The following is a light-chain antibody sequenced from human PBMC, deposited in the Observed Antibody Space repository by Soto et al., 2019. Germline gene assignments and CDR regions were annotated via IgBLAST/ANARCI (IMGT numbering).Light chain of an antibody. CDR1: QSVSSSY. Sequence: EIVLTQSPCTLSLSPGERATLSYRASQSVSSSYLAWYQQKPGQAPRLLIYGASSRATGIPARFSGSGSGTEFTLTISSLQSDDFASYYCQHYNRYSQTFGQGTKVDIK. CDR2: GAS. V-gene: IGKV3-20*01. J-gene: IGKJ1*01. CDR3: QHYNRYSQT.